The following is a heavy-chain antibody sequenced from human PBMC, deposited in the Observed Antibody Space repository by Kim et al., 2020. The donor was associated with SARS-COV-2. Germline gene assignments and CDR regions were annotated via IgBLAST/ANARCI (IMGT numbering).Heavy chain of an antibody. D-gene: IGHD6-19*01. J-gene: IGHJ5*01. Sequence: SETLSLTCSVSGGSISSSSHYWGWIRQPPGKTLEWIGSLYYTGYTHYSPSLKSRVTISVDTSKNQFSLNLPSVSAADTAFYYCARGFSSRAGWGNWFDS. V-gene: IGHV4-39*07. CDR2: LYYTGYT. CDR3: ARGFSSRAGWGNWFDS. CDR1: GGSISSSSHY.